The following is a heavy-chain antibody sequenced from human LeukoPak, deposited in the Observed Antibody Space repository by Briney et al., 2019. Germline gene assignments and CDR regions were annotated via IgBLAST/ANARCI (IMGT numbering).Heavy chain of an antibody. CDR2: ISGSGGST. CDR1: GFTFSSYA. CDR3: ARVNSSSSACHY. Sequence: GGSLRLSCAASGFTFSSYAMSWVRQAPGKGLEWVSAISGSGGSTYYADSVKGRFTISRDNSKNTLYLQMNSLRAEDTAVYYCARVNSSSSACHYWGQGTLVTVSS. V-gene: IGHV3-23*01. D-gene: IGHD6-6*01. J-gene: IGHJ4*02.